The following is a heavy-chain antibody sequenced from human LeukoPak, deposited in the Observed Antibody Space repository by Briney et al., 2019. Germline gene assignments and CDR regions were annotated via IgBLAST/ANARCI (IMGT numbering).Heavy chain of an antibody. V-gene: IGHV4-39*07. CDR3: ARERLLWFGETNWFDP. D-gene: IGHD3-10*01. J-gene: IGHJ5*02. CDR2: INHSGST. Sequence: SSETLSLTCTVSGGSISSSSYYWGWIRQPPGKGLEWIGEINHSGSTNYNPSLKSRVTISVDTSKNQFSLKLSSVTAADTAVYYCARERLLWFGETNWFDPWGQGTLVTVSS. CDR1: GGSISSSSYY.